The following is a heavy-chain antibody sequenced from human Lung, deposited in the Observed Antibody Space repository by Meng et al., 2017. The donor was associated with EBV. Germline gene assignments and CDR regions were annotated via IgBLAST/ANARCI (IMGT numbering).Heavy chain of an antibody. J-gene: IGHJ4*02. D-gene: IGHD3-10*01. Sequence: QLQLSGPRLVKPSQTLSLTCAVSGGPISSGGYYWSWIRQSPGKGLEWIGHIYYSGRTYYNPSLKSRVTISADTSKNQFSLKLSSVTAADTAVYYCARAPYGSGVDYWGQGTLVTVSS. CDR2: IYYSGRT. CDR3: ARAPYGSGVDY. CDR1: GGPISSGGYY. V-gene: IGHV4-30-4*01.